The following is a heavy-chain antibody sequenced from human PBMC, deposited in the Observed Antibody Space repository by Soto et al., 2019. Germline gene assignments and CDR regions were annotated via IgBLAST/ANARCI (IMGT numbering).Heavy chain of an antibody. CDR1: GGTFSSYA. J-gene: IGHJ4*02. Sequence: GASVKVSCKASGGTFSSYAISWVRQAPGQGLEWMGGIIPIFGTANYAQKFQGRVTITADESTSTAYMELSSLRSEDTAVYYCARLDPYSGPSWYFDYWGQGTLVTVSS. V-gene: IGHV1-69*13. D-gene: IGHD1-26*01. CDR3: ARLDPYSGPSWYFDY. CDR2: IIPIFGTA.